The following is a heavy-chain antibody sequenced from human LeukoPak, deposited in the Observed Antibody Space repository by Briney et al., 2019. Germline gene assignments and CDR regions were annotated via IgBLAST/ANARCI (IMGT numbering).Heavy chain of an antibody. Sequence: GGSLRLSCAASGFTFSSYGMHWVRQAPGKGLEWVAFIRYDGSNKYYADSVKGRFTISRDNSKNTLYLQMNSLRAEDMALYYCAKGGGGRLIYYYYMDVWGKGTTVTVSS. CDR2: IRYDGSNK. CDR1: GFTFSSYG. CDR3: AKGGGGRLIYYYYMDV. V-gene: IGHV3-30*02. J-gene: IGHJ6*03. D-gene: IGHD3-16*01.